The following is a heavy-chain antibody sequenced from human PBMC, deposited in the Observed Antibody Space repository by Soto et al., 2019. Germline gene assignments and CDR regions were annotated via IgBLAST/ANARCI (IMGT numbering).Heavy chain of an antibody. J-gene: IGHJ6*02. CDR1: GFTFSNAW. V-gene: IGHV3-15*07. CDR3: TTDTAQYYYDSSGYLPAYYYHGMDV. D-gene: IGHD3-22*01. Sequence: GGSLRLSCAASGFTFSNAWMNWVRQAPGKGLEWVGRIKSKTDGGTTDYAAPVKGRFTISRDDSKNTLYLQMNSLKTEDTAVYYCTTDTAQYYYDSSGYLPAYYYHGMDVWGQGTAVTVSS. CDR2: IKSKTDGGTT.